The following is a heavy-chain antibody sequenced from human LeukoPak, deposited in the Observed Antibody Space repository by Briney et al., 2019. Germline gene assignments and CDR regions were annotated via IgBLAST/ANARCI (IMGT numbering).Heavy chain of an antibody. Sequence: PGGSLRLSCAASGFTFSSYSMNWVRQAPGKGLEWLSYISRSGNTIYYADSVKGRSTISRDNAKNSLYLQMNSLRVEDTAVYYCARDRSTGWQGGDFDIWGQGTMVTVSS. CDR3: ARDRSTGWQGGDFDI. CDR2: ISRSGNTI. V-gene: IGHV3-48*04. D-gene: IGHD6-19*01. CDR1: GFTFSSYS. J-gene: IGHJ3*02.